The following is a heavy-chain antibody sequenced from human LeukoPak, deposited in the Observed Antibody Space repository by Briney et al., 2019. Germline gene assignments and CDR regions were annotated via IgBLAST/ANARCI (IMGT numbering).Heavy chain of an antibody. CDR1: GFTFSSYG. D-gene: IGHD6-13*01. Sequence: GGSLRLSCAASGFTFSSYGMHWVRQAPGKGLEWVAVISYDGSNKYFADSVKGRFTISRDNSKNTLYLQMNSLRAEDTAVYYCAKDPASSSWYYPYWGQGTLVTVSS. CDR2: ISYDGSNK. V-gene: IGHV3-30*18. CDR3: AKDPASSSWYYPY. J-gene: IGHJ4*02.